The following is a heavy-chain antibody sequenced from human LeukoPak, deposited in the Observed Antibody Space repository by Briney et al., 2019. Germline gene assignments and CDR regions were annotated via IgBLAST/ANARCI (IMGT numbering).Heavy chain of an antibody. V-gene: IGHV3-48*03. CDR3: VVQITCGELSDPDF. Sequence: GGSLRLSCAASGFTVSSLAMHCVRQAPGRGRECGSSRDVRGCTQDYDDSVKGHFTISRDRAMNSGSRQINSLRAENTAVYYCVVQITCGELSDPDFWGQGILVTVSS. CDR2: RDVRGCTQ. CDR1: GFTVSSLA. J-gene: IGHJ4*02. D-gene: IGHD3-16*02.